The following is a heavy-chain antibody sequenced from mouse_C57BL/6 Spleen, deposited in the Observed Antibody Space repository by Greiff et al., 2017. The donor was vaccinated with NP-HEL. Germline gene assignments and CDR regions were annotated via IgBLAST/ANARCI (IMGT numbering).Heavy chain of an antibody. CDR3: TTGPDYGGFDY. Sequence: VQLQQSGAELVRPGASVKLSCTASGFNIKDDYMHWVKQRPEQGLEWIGWIDPENGDTEYASKFQGKATITADTSSNTAYLQLSSLTSEDTAVYYCTTGPDYGGFDYWGQGTTFTVSS. V-gene: IGHV14-4*01. CDR2: IDPENGDT. D-gene: IGHD2-4*01. J-gene: IGHJ2*01. CDR1: GFNIKDDY.